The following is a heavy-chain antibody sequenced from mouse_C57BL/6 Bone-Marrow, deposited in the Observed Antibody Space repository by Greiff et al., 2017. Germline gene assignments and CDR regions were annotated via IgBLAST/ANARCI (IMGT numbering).Heavy chain of an antibody. J-gene: IGHJ2*01. CDR1: GYTFTDYY. Sequence: VQLVESGAELVRPGASVKLSCKASGYTFTDYYINWVKQRPGQGLAWIARIYPGSGNTYYNEKFKGKATLTAEKSSSTAYMQLSSLTSEDSAVYFCARVRHYYFDYWGQGTTLTVSS. V-gene: IGHV1-76*01. CDR2: IYPGSGNT. CDR3: ARVRHYYFDY. D-gene: IGHD1-2*01.